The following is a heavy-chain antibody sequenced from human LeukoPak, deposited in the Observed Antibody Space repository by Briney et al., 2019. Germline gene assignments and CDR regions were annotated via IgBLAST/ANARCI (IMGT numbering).Heavy chain of an antibody. V-gene: IGHV5-51*01. CDR1: GYSFTSYW. D-gene: IGHD6-13*01. J-gene: IGHJ4*02. CDR2: IYPGDSDT. CDR3: AAVGGAAAVGGGFDY. Sequence: GESLKIPCKGSGYSFTSYWIGWVRQMPGKGLEWMGIIYPGDSDTRYSPSFQGQVTISADKSISTAYLQWSSLKASDTAMYYCAAVGGAAAVGGGFDYWAREPWSPSPQ.